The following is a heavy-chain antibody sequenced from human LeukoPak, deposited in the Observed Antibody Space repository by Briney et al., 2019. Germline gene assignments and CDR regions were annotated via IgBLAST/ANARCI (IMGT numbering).Heavy chain of an antibody. CDR3: ARLAAAGKDGFDY. J-gene: IGHJ4*02. D-gene: IGHD6-13*01. V-gene: IGHV4-59*01. Sequence: SETLSLTCTVSGGSISSYYWSSIRQPPAKGLEWIGYIHYSGSTNYNPSLKSRVTISVDTSKNQFSLKLSSVTAADTAVYYCARLAAAGKDGFDYWGQGTLVTVSS. CDR2: IHYSGST. CDR1: GGSISSYY.